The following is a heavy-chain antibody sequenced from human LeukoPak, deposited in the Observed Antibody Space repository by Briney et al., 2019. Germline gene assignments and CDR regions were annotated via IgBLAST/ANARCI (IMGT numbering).Heavy chain of an antibody. D-gene: IGHD6-19*01. V-gene: IGHV4-61*01. CDR1: GGSVSSGSYY. CDR3: ARHGPGYSSVFDY. Sequence: SETLSLTCTVSGGSVSSGSYYWSWIRQPPGKGLEWIGYLYYTGSTNYNPSLKSRVTISVDMSKNQFSLKLRSMTAADTAVYYCARHGPGYSSVFDYWGQGTLVTVSS. CDR2: LYYTGST. J-gene: IGHJ4*02.